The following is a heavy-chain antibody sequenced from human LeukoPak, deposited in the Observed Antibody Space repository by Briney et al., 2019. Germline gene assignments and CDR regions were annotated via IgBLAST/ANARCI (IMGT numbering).Heavy chain of an antibody. CDR2: IHYTGST. J-gene: IGHJ4*02. CDR1: GSISRGGYY. Sequence: LSLTCTVSGSISRGGYYWSWIRQSPGRGLEWLGFIHYTGSTSYNPSLKSRVTISIDTSKNQFSLKLTSVTAADTALYFCARDEISATMSAWGQGTLVTVSS. D-gene: IGHD3-22*01. CDR3: ARDEISATMSA. V-gene: IGHV4-31*03.